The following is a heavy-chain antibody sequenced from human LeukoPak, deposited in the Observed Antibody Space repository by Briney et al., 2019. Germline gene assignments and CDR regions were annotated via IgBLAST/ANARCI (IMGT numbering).Heavy chain of an antibody. J-gene: IGHJ4*02. CDR1: EFTFTTYG. CDR2: INYDGSNK. V-gene: IGHV3-30*02. CDR3: ARDWKTNSFDY. D-gene: IGHD1-1*01. Sequence: GGSLTLSCAASEFTFTTYGMRWVSQAPGEGLEWVASINYDGSNKYYHDYVKGRFTCSGNISKTTLYLQMDSLGAEDTAIYYCARDWKTNSFDYWGQGNLVTVSS.